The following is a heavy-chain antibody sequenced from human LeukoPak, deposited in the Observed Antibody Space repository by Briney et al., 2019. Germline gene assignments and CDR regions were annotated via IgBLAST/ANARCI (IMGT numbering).Heavy chain of an antibody. V-gene: IGHV3-13*04. D-gene: IGHD2-15*01. CDR3: ARGYCSGGSCYSFDY. J-gene: IGHJ4*02. Sequence: PGGSLRLSCAASGFTFSSYDMHWVRQATGKGLEWVSAIGTAGDTYYPGSVKGRFTISRENAKNSLYLQMNSLRAGDTAVYYCARGYCSGGSCYSFDYWGQGTLVTVSS. CDR2: IGTAGDT. CDR1: GFTFSSYD.